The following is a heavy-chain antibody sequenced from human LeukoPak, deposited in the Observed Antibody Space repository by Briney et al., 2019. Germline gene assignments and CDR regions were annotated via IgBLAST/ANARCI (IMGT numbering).Heavy chain of an antibody. Sequence: SQTLSLTCTVSGGSISSGSYYWSWIRQPAGKGLEWIGRIYTSGSTNYNPSLKSRVTISVDTSKNQFSLKLSSVTAADTAVYYCARGFHSSSWKGGYYYYYMDVWGKGTTVTVSS. J-gene: IGHJ6*03. CDR2: IYTSGST. CDR1: GGSISSGSYY. D-gene: IGHD6-6*01. V-gene: IGHV4-61*02. CDR3: ARGFHSSSWKGGYYYYYMDV.